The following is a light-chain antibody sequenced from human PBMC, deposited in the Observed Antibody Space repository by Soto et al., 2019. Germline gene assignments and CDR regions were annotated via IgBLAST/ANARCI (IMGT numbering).Light chain of an antibody. J-gene: IGKJ2*01. Sequence: DIQMTQSPSTLSASVGDRVTITCRASESINRRLAWYQQKPGSAPKLLIYKSSTLESGVPSRFSGSGYGTEFTLTISGLQPDDFATYYGQRFDTSNALYFFGPGTKVDIK. V-gene: IGKV1-5*03. CDR1: ESINRR. CDR3: QRFDTSNALYF. CDR2: KSS.